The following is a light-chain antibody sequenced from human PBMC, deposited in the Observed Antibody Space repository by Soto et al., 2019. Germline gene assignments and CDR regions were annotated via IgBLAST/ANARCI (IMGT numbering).Light chain of an antibody. CDR3: QHSYSTPRT. CDR2: AAS. J-gene: IGKJ4*01. V-gene: IGKV1-39*01. Sequence: DIQMTQSPSSLSASVGDRVTITCRASQSISSYLNWYQQKPGKAPKLLIYAASNLQSGVPSRFSGSGSGTDFTLTISSLQPEDFATYYCQHSYSTPRTFGGGTKVEIK. CDR1: QSISSY.